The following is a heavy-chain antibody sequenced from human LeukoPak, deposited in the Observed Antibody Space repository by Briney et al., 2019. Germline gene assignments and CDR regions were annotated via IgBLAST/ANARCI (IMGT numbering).Heavy chain of an antibody. CDR2: IKQDGSEK. CDR3: ARRQDYGVPRFDY. D-gene: IGHD4-17*01. J-gene: IGHJ4*02. CDR1: GFTFSSYA. Sequence: GGSLRLSCAASGFTFSSYAMSWVRQAPGKGLEWVANIKQDGSEKYYVDSVKGRFTISRDNAKNSLYLQMNSLRAEDTAVYYCARRQDYGVPRFDYWGQGTLVTVSS. V-gene: IGHV3-7*01.